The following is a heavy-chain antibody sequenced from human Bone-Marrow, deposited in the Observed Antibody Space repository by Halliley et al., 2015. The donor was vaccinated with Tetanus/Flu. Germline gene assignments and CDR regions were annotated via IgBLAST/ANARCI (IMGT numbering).Heavy chain of an antibody. D-gene: IGHD2-15*01. J-gene: IGHJ4*02. CDR3: ARVFGGKSPMTY. CDR2: IKQDGSEK. V-gene: IGHV3-7*03. Sequence: LGWVANIKQDGSEKYYVDSVKGRFTISRDNAKNSLFLQMNSLRAEDSAVYYCARVFGGKSPMTYWGQGTLVSVSS.